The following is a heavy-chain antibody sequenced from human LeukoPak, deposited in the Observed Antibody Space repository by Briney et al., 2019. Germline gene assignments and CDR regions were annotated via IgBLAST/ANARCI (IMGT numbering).Heavy chain of an antibody. D-gene: IGHD6-13*01. CDR2: IDPNRGGT. J-gene: IGHJ3*02. CDR3: ARVAAAEEDAFDI. CDR1: GYTFTDYN. Sequence: ASVKVSCKTSGYTFTDYNMHWVRQAPGQGPEWMGWIDPNRGGTNYAHRFQDRVTITRDTSISTVYMELNNLRSDDTAVYYCARVAAAEEDAFDIWGQGTMVTVSS. V-gene: IGHV1-2*07.